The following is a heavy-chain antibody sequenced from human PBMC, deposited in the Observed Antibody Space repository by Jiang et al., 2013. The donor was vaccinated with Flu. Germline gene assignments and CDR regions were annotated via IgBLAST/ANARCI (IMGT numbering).Heavy chain of an antibody. J-gene: IGHJ4*02. CDR2: TYYRSKWYN. Sequence: NSAAWNWIRQSPSRGLEWLGRTYYRSKWYNDYAVSVKSRITINPDTSKNQFFLQLNSVTPDDTAVYYCARDRRGEFDYWGQGTLVTVSS. CDR1: NSAA. V-gene: IGHV6-1*01. D-gene: IGHD7-27*01. CDR3: ARDRRGEFDY.